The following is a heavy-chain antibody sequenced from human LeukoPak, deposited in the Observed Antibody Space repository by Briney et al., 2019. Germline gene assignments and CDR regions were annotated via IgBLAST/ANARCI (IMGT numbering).Heavy chain of an antibody. J-gene: IGHJ4*02. Sequence: SETLSLTCAVYGGSFSGYYWSWIRQPPGKGLEWIGEINHSGSTNYNPSLKSRVTISVDTSKNQFSLKLSSVTAADTAVYYCARKNSGSYSNWGQGTLVTASS. CDR2: INHSGST. CDR1: GGSFSGYY. D-gene: IGHD1-26*01. CDR3: ARKNSGSYSN. V-gene: IGHV4-34*01.